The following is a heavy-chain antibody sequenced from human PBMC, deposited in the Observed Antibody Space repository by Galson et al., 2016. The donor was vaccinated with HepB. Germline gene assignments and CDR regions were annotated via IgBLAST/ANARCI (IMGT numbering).Heavy chain of an antibody. J-gene: IGHJ3*01. D-gene: IGHD1-1*01. CDR1: GYTFTSYW. CDR2: IDPSDSYT. V-gene: IGHV5-10-1*01. CDR3: ARHYRTADDAFDL. Sequence: QSGAEVKKPGESLRISCKGSGYTFTSYWISWVRQMPGKGLEWMGRIDPSDSYTNYSPSFQGHVTISTDKSISTAHLQWSSLRASDTAIYYFARHYRTADDAFDLWGQGTMVTVSS.